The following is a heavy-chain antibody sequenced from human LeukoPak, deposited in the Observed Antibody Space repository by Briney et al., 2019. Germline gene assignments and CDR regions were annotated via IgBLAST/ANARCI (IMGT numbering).Heavy chain of an antibody. V-gene: IGHV4-59*08. D-gene: IGHD6-19*01. Sequence: SETLSLTCAVYGGSFSGYYWSWIRQPPGKGLEWIGYIYYSGSTNYNPSLKSRVTISVDTSKNQFSMNLNSVTAADTAVYYCAKGAGPPWFDPWGQGTLVTVSS. J-gene: IGHJ5*02. CDR1: GGSFSGYY. CDR2: IYYSGST. CDR3: AKGAGPPWFDP.